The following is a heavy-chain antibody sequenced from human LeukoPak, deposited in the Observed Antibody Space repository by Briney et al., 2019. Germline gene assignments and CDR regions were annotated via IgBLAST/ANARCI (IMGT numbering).Heavy chain of an antibody. V-gene: IGHV3-7*01. CDR1: GFTFSNYW. CDR2: IKQDGSEK. D-gene: IGHD4-11*01. J-gene: IGHJ5*02. CDR3: ARQDYGNYGA. Sequence: GGSLRLSCAASGFTFSNYWMNWVRQAPGKGLEWVANIKQDGSEKYHVDSVKGRFTISRDNAKNSLFLQMNSLRAEDTAVYYCARQDYGNYGAWGQGTLVTVSS.